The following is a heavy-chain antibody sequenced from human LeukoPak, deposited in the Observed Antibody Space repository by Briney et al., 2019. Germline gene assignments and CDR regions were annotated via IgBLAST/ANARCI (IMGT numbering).Heavy chain of an antibody. CDR3: AIYPTHIRYIVATM. Sequence: GGSLRLSCAASGFTFSDYYMSWIRQAPGKGLEWVSDISSSGSTIYYADSVKGRFTISRDNAKNSLYLQMNSLRAEDTAVYYCAIYPTHIRYIVATMWGQGTLVTVSS. D-gene: IGHD5-12*01. CDR1: GFTFSDYY. CDR2: ISSSGSTI. J-gene: IGHJ4*02. V-gene: IGHV3-11*01.